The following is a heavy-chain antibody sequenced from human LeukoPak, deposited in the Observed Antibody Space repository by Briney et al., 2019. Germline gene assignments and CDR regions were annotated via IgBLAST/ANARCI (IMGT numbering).Heavy chain of an antibody. V-gene: IGHV3-20*04. CDR2: INWNGGST. D-gene: IGHD3-3*01. CDR3: ARAPFYTNYDFWSGYYTLDFDY. CDR1: GFTFDDYG. Sequence: GGSLRLSCAASGFTFDDYGMSWVRQAPGKGLEWVSGINWNGGSTGYADSVKGRFTISRDNAKNTLYLQMNSLRAEDTAVYYCARAPFYTNYDFWSGYYTLDFDYWGQGTLVTVSS. J-gene: IGHJ4*02.